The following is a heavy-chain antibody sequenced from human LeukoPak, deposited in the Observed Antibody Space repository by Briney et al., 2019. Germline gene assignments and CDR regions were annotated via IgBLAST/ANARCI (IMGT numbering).Heavy chain of an antibody. D-gene: IGHD4-11*01. V-gene: IGHV3-21*01. CDR1: GFTFSSSTFGSYT. CDR3: ARDLDYSTGLDY. J-gene: IGHJ4*02. Sequence: PGESLRLSCATSGFTFSSSTFGSYTMNWVRQAPGKGLEWVSSISSTGTYIYYTDSVKGRCTISRDIANSLLYLQMNSLRADDTAVYYCARDLDYSTGLDYWGQGTLVTVSS. CDR2: ISSTGTYI.